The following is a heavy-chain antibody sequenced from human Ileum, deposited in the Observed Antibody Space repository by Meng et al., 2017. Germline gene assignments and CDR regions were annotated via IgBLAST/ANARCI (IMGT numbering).Heavy chain of an antibody. V-gene: IGHV4-4*07. Sequence: GQRQESGPVLVKPPETLSLTCTVSGGSMSGYYWNWIRQPAGKGLEWIGHIYSSGRTNYNPSLKSRVTISVDSSKNQFSLNLTSVTAADTAVYFCARVQRFCTGGICSNWFDPWGQGTLVTASS. CDR1: GGSMSGYY. J-gene: IGHJ5*02. CDR3: ARVQRFCTGGICSNWFDP. D-gene: IGHD2-15*01. CDR2: IYSSGRT.